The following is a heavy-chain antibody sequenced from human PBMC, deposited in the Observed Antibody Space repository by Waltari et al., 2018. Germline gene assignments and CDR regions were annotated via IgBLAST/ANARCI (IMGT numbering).Heavy chain of an antibody. CDR2: IYPGDSDT. CDR3: ARPPLYYSSSIPVGAFDI. D-gene: IGHD6-13*01. J-gene: IGHJ3*02. CDR1: GYSFTSYW. V-gene: IGHV5-51*03. Sequence: EVQLVQSGAEVKKPGESLKISCKGSGYSFTSYWIGWVRQMPGKGLEWMGIIYPGDSDTRYSPSFQGQVTISADKSISTAYLQWSSLKASDTAMYYCARPPLYYSSSIPVGAFDIWGQGTMVTVSS.